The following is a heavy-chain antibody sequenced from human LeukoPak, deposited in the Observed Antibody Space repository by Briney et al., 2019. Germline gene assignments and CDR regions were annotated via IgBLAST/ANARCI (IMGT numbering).Heavy chain of an antibody. V-gene: IGHV3-23*01. CDR2: ISDSSTST. D-gene: IGHD2-8*01. J-gene: IGHJ6*03. Sequence: GGSLRLSXAASQFTFINYAMGWVRQAPGRGLEWVSFISDSSTSTYYADSVKGRFTISRDNSKNTLYLQMTRLRAEDTAVYFCARDARIVLMVDARPEYYYYMDVWGKGTTVTVSS. CDR1: QFTFINYA. CDR3: ARDARIVLMVDARPEYYYYMDV.